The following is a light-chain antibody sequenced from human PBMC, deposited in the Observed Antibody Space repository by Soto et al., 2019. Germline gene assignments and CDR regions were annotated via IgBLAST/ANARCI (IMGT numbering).Light chain of an antibody. Sequence: EIVLTQSPATLSLSPGERATLSCRASQSISSYLAWYQQKPGQAPRLLIYDASNRATGIPARFSGSGSGTDFILTISSLAPEDFAVYYCQQRLTWPPLTFGGGTKVEIK. CDR3: QQRLTWPPLT. J-gene: IGKJ4*01. V-gene: IGKV3-11*01. CDR1: QSISSY. CDR2: DAS.